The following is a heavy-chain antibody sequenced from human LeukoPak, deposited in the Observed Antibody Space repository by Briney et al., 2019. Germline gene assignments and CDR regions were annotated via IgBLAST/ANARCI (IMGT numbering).Heavy chain of an antibody. CDR2: IYYSGST. CDR3: ARDRRSGWSYWYFDL. Sequence: SETLSLTCTVSGGSISSGGYYWSWIRQHPGKGLEWIGYIYYSGSTYYNPSLKSRVTISVDTSKNQFSLKLSSVTAADTAVYYCARDRRSGWSYWYFDLWGRGTLVTVSS. D-gene: IGHD6-19*01. V-gene: IGHV4-31*03. CDR1: GGSISSGGYY. J-gene: IGHJ2*01.